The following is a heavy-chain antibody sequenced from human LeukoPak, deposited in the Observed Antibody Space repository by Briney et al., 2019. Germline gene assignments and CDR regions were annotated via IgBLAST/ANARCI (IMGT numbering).Heavy chain of an antibody. CDR3: ARGVRFLEWLYEVDY. CDR1: GGSISSGDYY. V-gene: IGHV4-30-4*01. CDR2: IYYSGST. Sequence: SQTLSLTCTVSGGSISSGDYYWSWIRQPPGTGLEWIGYIYYSGSTHYNPSLKGRVTISVDTSKNQFSLKLSSVTAADTAVYYCARGVRFLEWLYEVDYWGQGTLVTVSS. J-gene: IGHJ4*02. D-gene: IGHD3-3*01.